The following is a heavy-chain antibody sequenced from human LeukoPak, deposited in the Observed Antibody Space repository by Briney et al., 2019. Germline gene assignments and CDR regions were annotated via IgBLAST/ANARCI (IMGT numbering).Heavy chain of an antibody. V-gene: IGHV4-34*01. J-gene: IGHJ5*02. Sequence: SETLSLTCAVCGGSFSGYYWSWIRQPPGKGLEWIGEINHSGSTNYNPSLKSRVTISVDTSKNQFSLKLSSVTAADTAVYYCASQGRGAIHQFDPWGQGTLVTVSS. CDR3: ASQGRGAIHQFDP. CDR1: GGSFSGYY. D-gene: IGHD2-2*02. CDR2: INHSGST.